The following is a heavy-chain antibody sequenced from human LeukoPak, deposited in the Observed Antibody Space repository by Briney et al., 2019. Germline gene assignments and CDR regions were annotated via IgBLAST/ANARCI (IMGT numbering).Heavy chain of an antibody. J-gene: IGHJ6*02. Sequence: GSSVKVSCKASGGTFSSYAISWVRQAPGKGLEWMGGFDPEDGETIYAQKFQGRVTMTEDTSTDTAYMELSSLRSEDTAVYYCATVWAWLPMGKDYYYYGMDVWGQGTTVTVSS. CDR2: FDPEDGET. CDR1: GGTFSSYA. CDR3: ATVWAWLPMGKDYYYYGMDV. V-gene: IGHV1-24*01. D-gene: IGHD5-12*01.